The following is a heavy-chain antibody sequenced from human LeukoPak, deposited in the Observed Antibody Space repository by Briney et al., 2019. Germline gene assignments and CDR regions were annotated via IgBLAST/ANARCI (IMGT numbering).Heavy chain of an antibody. CDR1: GGSFSGYY. CDR2: IYYSGST. Sequence: SETLSLTCAVYGGSFSGYYWSWIRQPPGKGLEWIGYIYYSGSTYYNPSLKSRVTISVDTSKNQFSLKLSSVTAADTAVYYCARESTNTQWGQGTLVTVSS. V-gene: IGHV4-34*09. D-gene: IGHD5-24*01. CDR3: ARESTNTQ. J-gene: IGHJ4*02.